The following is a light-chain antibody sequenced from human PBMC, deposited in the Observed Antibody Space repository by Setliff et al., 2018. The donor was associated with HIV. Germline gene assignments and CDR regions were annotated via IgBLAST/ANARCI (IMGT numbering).Light chain of an antibody. V-gene: IGLV2-8*01. CDR1: SSDVGGYNW. CDR2: EVS. J-gene: IGLJ2*01. CDR3: SSYTGSTVI. Sequence: QSALAQPASVSGSPGQSITISCTGTSSDVGGYNWVSWYQQHPGKAPKLMTYEVSKRPSGVPDRFSGSKSGNTASLTVSGLQPEDEADYYCSSYTGSTVIFGGGTKVTVL.